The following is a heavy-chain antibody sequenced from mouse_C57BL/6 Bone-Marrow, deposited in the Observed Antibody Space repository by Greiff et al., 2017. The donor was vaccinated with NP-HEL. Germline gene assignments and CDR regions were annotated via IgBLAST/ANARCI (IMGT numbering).Heavy chain of an antibody. J-gene: IGHJ1*03. CDR1: GYTFTDHT. V-gene: IGHV1-78*01. CDR3: ARDLYYGSSYHWYFDV. D-gene: IGHD1-1*01. CDR2: IYPRDGST. Sequence: VQLQESDAELVKPGASVKISCKVSGYTFTDHTIHWMKQRPEQGLEWIGYIYPRDGSTKYNEKFKGKATLTADKSSSTAYMQLNSLTSEDSAVYFCARDLYYGSSYHWYFDVWGTGTTVTVSS.